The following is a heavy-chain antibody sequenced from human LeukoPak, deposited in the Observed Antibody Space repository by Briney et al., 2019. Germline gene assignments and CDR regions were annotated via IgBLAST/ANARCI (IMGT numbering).Heavy chain of an antibody. CDR2: ISGSGGST. CDR1: GFTFSSYA. D-gene: IGHD4-11*01. Sequence: PGGSLRLSCAASGFTFSSYAMSWVRQAPGKGLEWVSAISGSGGSTYYADSVKGRFTIPRDNSKNTLYLQMNSLRAEDTAVYYCAKPPSKFYSNYHFDYWGQGTLVTVSS. J-gene: IGHJ4*02. V-gene: IGHV3-23*01. CDR3: AKPPSKFYSNYHFDY.